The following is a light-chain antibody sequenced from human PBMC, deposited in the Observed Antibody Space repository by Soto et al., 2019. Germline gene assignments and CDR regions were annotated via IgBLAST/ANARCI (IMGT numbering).Light chain of an antibody. Sequence: DIKRSQARPPLTDSGARRATYPCRARQTITTYFAWFQHKPGKPPKLLIYDASTLDSGVPSSFRGYGSGTEFTLSISSLQPAVFTTSDFHQYASHPWTCGQGTKVDIK. J-gene: IGKJ1*01. CDR2: DAS. CDR3: HQYASHPWT. CDR1: QTITTY. V-gene: IGKV1-5*01.